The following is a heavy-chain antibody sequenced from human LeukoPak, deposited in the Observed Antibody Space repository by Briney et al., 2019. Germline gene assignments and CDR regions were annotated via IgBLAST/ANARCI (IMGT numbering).Heavy chain of an antibody. J-gene: IGHJ4*02. CDR1: GFTFSSYW. CDR2: INQDGSEK. D-gene: IGHD6-19*01. V-gene: IGHV3-7*03. CDR3: AKGGGSSSGWFDY. Sequence: GGSLRLSCAASGFTFSSYWMSWVRRAPGKGLEWVANINQDGSEKYYVDSVKGRFTISRDNAKNSLYLQMNSLRAEDTAIYYCAKGGGSSSGWFDYWGQGTLVTVSS.